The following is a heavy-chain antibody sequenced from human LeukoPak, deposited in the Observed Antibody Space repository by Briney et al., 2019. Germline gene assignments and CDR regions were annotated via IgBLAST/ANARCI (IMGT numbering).Heavy chain of an antibody. CDR3: ARGRKYSSGWFGYYYYYMDV. Sequence: PSETLSLTCTVSGGSISSSSYYWGWIRQPLGKGLEWIGSIYYSGSTYYNPSLKSRVTISVDTSKNQFSLKLSSVTAADTAVYYCARGRKYSSGWFGYYYYYMDVWGKGTTVTVSS. CDR2: IYYSGST. J-gene: IGHJ6*03. D-gene: IGHD6-19*01. CDR1: GGSISSSSYY. V-gene: IGHV4-39*07.